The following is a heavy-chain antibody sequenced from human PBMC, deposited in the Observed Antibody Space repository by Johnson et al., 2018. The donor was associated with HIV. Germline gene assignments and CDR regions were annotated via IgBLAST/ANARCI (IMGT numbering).Heavy chain of an antibody. CDR1: GFTFSTYA. D-gene: IGHD2-21*02. Sequence: MLLVESGVGLVQPGGSLRLSCAASGFTFSTYAMNWVRQAPGKGLEWVPGISGGAGSTYYADSVKGRFTISRDNSNNTLSLHMSSLRAEDTAVYYCASPDPNVVVTVGDVKDAFDIWGQGTMVTVSS. CDR2: ISGGAGST. V-gene: IGHV3-23*04. J-gene: IGHJ3*02. CDR3: ASPDPNVVVTVGDVKDAFDI.